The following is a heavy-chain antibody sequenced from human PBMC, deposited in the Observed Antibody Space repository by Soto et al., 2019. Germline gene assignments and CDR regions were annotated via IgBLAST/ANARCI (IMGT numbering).Heavy chain of an antibody. CDR3: ARHQRSGTYSRHKYYYGTDV. Sequence: QVQLRESGPGLVKPSETLSLTCTVYGGSVSSGIYHWSWIRQSPGKGLEWVGHIFYSGSTNFGPSLKSRVTISVDTSKNQFSLKLTSVTAADTAVYYCARHQRSGTYSRHKYYYGTDVWGQGTTVTVSS. CDR1: GGSVSSGIYH. D-gene: IGHD1-26*01. J-gene: IGHJ6*02. CDR2: IFYSGST. V-gene: IGHV4-61*01.